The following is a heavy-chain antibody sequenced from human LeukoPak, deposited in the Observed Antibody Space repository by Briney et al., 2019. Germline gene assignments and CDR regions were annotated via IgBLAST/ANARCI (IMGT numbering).Heavy chain of an antibody. V-gene: IGHV4-61*02. J-gene: IGHJ4*02. D-gene: IGHD1-1*01. CDR1: GGSISSGSYY. CDR2: IYTSGST. Sequence: PSETLSVTCTVSGGSISSGSYYWSWIRQPAGKGLEWIGRIYTSGSTNYNPSLKSRVTISVDTSKNQFSLKLSSVTAADTAVYYCASSTSGYFDYWGQGTLVTVSS. CDR3: ASSTSGYFDY.